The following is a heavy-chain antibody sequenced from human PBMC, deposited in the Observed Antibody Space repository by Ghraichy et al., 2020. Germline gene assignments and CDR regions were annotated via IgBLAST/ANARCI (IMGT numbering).Heavy chain of an antibody. CDR3: ATVPSSSFSY. D-gene: IGHD6-13*01. CDR1: GGSISSYY. J-gene: IGHJ4*02. Sequence: SETLSLTCTVSGGSISSYYWSWIRQPPGKGLEWIGYIYYSGSTYYNPSLKSRVTISVDTSKNQFSLKLTSVTAADTAVYYCATVPSSSFSYWGQGTLVTVSS. V-gene: IGHV4-59*01. CDR2: IYYSGST.